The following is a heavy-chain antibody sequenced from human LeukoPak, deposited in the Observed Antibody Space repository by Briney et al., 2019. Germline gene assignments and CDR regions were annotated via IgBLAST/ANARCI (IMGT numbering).Heavy chain of an antibody. Sequence: SQTLSLTCTVSGGSISSGGYYWSWIRQHPGKGLEWIGYIYYSGSTYYNPSLKSRVTISVDTSKNQFSLKLSSVTAADTAVYYRARTPLGYGGNSFDPWGQGTLVTVSS. D-gene: IGHD4-23*01. J-gene: IGHJ5*02. V-gene: IGHV4-31*03. CDR2: IYYSGST. CDR3: ARTPLGYGGNSFDP. CDR1: GGSISSGGYY.